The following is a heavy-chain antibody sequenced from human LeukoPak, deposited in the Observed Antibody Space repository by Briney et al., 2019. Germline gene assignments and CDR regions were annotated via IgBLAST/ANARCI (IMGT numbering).Heavy chain of an antibody. CDR3: ARDAYDSSGYYSRD. V-gene: IGHV4-59*01. CDR1: GGSISSYY. D-gene: IGHD3-22*01. J-gene: IGHJ4*02. Sequence: PSETLSLTCTVSGGSISSYYWSWIRQPPGKGVEWIGYIYYSGSTNYNPSLNSRVTISVDTSKNQFSLKLSSVTAADTAVYYCARDAYDSSGYYSRDWGQGTLVTVSS. CDR2: IYYSGST.